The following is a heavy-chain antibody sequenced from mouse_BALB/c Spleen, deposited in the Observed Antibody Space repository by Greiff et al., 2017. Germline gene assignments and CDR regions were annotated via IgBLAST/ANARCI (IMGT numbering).Heavy chain of an antibody. CDR3: ARDPDGYYYYFDY. CDR1: GFTFSSYG. CDR2: INSNGGST. J-gene: IGHJ2*01. D-gene: IGHD2-3*01. V-gene: IGHV5-6-3*01. Sequence: EVQGVESGGGLVQPGGSLKLSCAASGFTFSSYGMSWVRQTPDKRLELVATINSNGGSTYYPDSVKGRFTISRDNAKNTLYLQMSSLKSEDTAMYYCARDPDGYYYYFDYWGQGTTLTVSS.